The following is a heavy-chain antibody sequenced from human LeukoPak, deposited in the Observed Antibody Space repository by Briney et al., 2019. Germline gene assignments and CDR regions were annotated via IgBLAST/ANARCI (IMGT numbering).Heavy chain of an antibody. Sequence: ASVKVSCKASGYTFTGYYMHWVRQAPGQGLEWMGWINPNSGGTNYAQKFQGWVTMTRDTSISTAYMELSRLRSDDTAVYYCAREADYGSGSYSYGMDVWGKGTTVTVSS. CDR3: AREADYGSGSYSYGMDV. D-gene: IGHD3-10*01. CDR2: INPNSGGT. V-gene: IGHV1-2*04. CDR1: GYTFTGYY. J-gene: IGHJ6*04.